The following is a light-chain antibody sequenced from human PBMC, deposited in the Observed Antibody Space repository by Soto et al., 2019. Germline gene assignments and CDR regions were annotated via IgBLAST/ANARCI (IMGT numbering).Light chain of an antibody. CDR1: QSVTNS. V-gene: IGKV3-11*01. Sequence: EIVLAQSPGTLSLSPGERATLSCRASQSVTNSFLAWYQQKPGQAPKLLIYGASNRAAGIPARFSGSGSGTDFTLTITSLEPEDFAVYYCQHRSSWPGTWTFGQGTTVDIK. CDR2: GAS. J-gene: IGKJ1*01. CDR3: QHRSSWPGTWT.